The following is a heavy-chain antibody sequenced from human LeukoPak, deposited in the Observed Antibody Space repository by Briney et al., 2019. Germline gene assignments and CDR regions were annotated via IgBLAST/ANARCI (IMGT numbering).Heavy chain of an antibody. Sequence: GGSLRLSCAASGFTFSSYAMSWVRQAPGKGLEWVSAISGSGGSTYYADSVKGRFTISRDNSKNTLYLQMNSLRAENTAVYYCAKVVRGVIGFDYWGQGTLVTVSS. V-gene: IGHV3-23*01. D-gene: IGHD3-10*01. CDR3: AKVVRGVIGFDY. J-gene: IGHJ4*02. CDR2: ISGSGGST. CDR1: GFTFSSYA.